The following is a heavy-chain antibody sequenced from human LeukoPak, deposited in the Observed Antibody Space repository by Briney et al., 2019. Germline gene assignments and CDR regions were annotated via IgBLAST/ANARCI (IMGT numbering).Heavy chain of an antibody. CDR2: VSAYNGNT. CDR1: GSTVTIYS. CDR3: ARGGAIPCLPGDY. J-gene: IGHJ4*02. D-gene: IGHD2-2*02. Sequence: ASVKLSFKASGSTVTIYSISWVRHAPGQGLGWMGWVSAYNGNTNYAQKLQGRVTMTTATYTSTPYLELRSLRSADMDVYYCARGGAIPCLPGDYWGQGTLVTVSS. V-gene: IGHV1-18*03.